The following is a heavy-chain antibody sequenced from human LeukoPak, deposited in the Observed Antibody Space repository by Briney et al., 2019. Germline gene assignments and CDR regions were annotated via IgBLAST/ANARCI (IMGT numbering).Heavy chain of an antibody. J-gene: IGHJ4*02. CDR2: IHYSGST. CDR1: GGSISSYY. Sequence: SETLSLTCTVSGGSISSYYWSWIRQPPGKGLEWIGYIHYSGSTNYNPSLKSRVTISVDTSKNQFSLKLSSVTAADTAVYYCAGSMVRGVMGPGYDYWGQGTLVTVSS. V-gene: IGHV4-59*01. CDR3: AGSMVRGVMGPGYDY. D-gene: IGHD3-10*01.